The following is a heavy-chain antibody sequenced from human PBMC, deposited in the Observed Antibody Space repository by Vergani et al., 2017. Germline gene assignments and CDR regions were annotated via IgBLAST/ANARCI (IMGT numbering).Heavy chain of an antibody. J-gene: IGHJ6*03. Sequence: QVQLQQWGAGLLKPSETLSLTCAVYGGSFSGYYWSWIRQPPGKGLEWSGENNHSGSTHYNPSLKSRVTISLDTSKNQFALKLSAVTAADTAVYYFARDPYYYDSSGYYSAGYMDVWGKGTTVTVSS. CDR2: NNHSGST. CDR3: ARDPYYYDSSGYYSAGYMDV. D-gene: IGHD3-22*01. CDR1: GGSFSGYY. V-gene: IGHV4-34*01.